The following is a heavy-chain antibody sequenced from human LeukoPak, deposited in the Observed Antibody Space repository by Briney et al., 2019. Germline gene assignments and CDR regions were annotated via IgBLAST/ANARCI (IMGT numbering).Heavy chain of an antibody. D-gene: IGHD4-11*01. CDR2: IYTSGSP. CDR1: GGSISSYY. CDR3: ARRHNNYYFDY. Sequence: SETLSLTCTVSGGSISSYYGTWIRQPPGKGLEWIGYIYTSGSPIYSPSLKSRVTMSVDTAKDQFSLNLSSVTAADTAVYYCARRHNNYYFDYWGQGALVTVSS. J-gene: IGHJ4*02. V-gene: IGHV4-4*09.